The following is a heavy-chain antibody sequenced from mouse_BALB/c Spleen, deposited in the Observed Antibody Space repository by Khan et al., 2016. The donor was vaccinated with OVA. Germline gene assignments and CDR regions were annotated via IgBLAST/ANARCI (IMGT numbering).Heavy chain of an antibody. CDR2: IYPGDGNT. V-gene: IGHV1-80*01. D-gene: IGHD2-14*01. Sequence: QVQLKQSGAELVRPGSSVKISCKASGYAFSSYWMNWVKQRPGQGLEWIGQIYPGDGNTHYNGNFKGKATLTADKSSSTAYMQLSSLTSEDSAVYFCARLGYWLAYWGQGTLVTVSA. J-gene: IGHJ3*01. CDR1: GYAFSSYW. CDR3: ARLGYWLAY.